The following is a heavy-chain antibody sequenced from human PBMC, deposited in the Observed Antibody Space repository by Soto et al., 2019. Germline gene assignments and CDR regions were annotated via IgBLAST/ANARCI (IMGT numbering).Heavy chain of an antibody. CDR1: GFIFSSYS. CDR2: ISYDEIDK. J-gene: IGHJ6*02. Sequence: GGSLRLSCTTSGFIFSSYSMHWFRQAPGEGLEWVAAISYDEIDKKYASSVKGRFTVSRDNVKNTLSLQMNSLRPEDTAVYYCAKDSGYQLPDNYFYYGLDVWGQGTTVTVSS. D-gene: IGHD2-2*01. V-gene: IGHV3-30*18. CDR3: AKDSGYQLPDNYFYYGLDV.